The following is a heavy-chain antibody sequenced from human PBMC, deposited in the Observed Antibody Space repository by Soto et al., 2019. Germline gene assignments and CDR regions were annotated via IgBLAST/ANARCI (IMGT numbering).Heavy chain of an antibody. CDR1: GGSFSAYY. CDR2: VNRGGTT. Sequence: LSLTCAVYGGSFSAYYWSWIRQPPVKGLEWIGEVNRGGTTNYNPSLKSRVTISVDTSKNQFSLKLSSVTAADTAVYYCARGRGQISLYQYYIMDVWGQGTTVTVSS. V-gene: IGHV4-34*01. D-gene: IGHD3-10*01. CDR3: ARGRGQISLYQYYIMDV. J-gene: IGHJ6*02.